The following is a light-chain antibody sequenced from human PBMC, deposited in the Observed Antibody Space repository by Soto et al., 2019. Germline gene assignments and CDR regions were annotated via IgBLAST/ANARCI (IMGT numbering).Light chain of an antibody. J-gene: IGLJ2*01. V-gene: IGLV2-18*02. CDR1: SSDVGTYNR. CDR2: EVT. CDR3: SSYNTSSTVVV. Sequence: QSALTQPPSVSGSPGQSVTISCTGTSSDVGTYNRVSWYQQSPGTGPKLLIYEVTNRPSGVPDRFSGSKSGNSASLTISGLQADDEADYYCSSYNTSSTVVVFGGGTKLTVL.